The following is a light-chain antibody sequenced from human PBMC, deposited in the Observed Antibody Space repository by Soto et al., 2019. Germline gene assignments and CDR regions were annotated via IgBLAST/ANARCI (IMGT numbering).Light chain of an antibody. CDR2: DAS. V-gene: IGKV3-11*01. J-gene: IGKJ4*01. Sequence: EIMLTQSPATLSLSPGERATLSCRASQSVSSYLAWYQQKPGQAPRLLIYDASNRATGIPARFSGSGSGTDFTLIISSLEPEDFAVYYCQQYGSSPLTFGGGTKVDI. CDR1: QSVSSY. CDR3: QQYGSSPLT.